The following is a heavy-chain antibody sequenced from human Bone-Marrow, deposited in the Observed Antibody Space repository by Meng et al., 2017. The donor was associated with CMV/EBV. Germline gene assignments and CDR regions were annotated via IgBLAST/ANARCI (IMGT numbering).Heavy chain of an antibody. J-gene: IGHJ4*02. Sequence: GESLKISCAASGFTFSGSAMHWVRQASGKGLEWVGRIRSKANSYATAYAASVKGRFTISRDDSKNTAYLQMNSLKREDTAMYYCREDSFDFWGQGTRVTVSS. V-gene: IGHV3-73*01. CDR3: REDSFDF. CDR1: GFTFSGSA. D-gene: IGHD3/OR15-3a*01. CDR2: IRSKANSYAT.